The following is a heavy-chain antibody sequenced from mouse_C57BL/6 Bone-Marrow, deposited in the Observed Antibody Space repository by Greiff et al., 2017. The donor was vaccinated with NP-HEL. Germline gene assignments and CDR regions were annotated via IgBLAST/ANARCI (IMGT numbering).Heavy chain of an antibody. CDR1: GYTFTSYW. J-gene: IGHJ2*01. CDR2: INPSSGYT. Sequence: QVQLKESGAELAKPGASVKLSCKASGYTFTSYWMHWVKQRPGQGLEWIGYINPSSGYTKYNQKFKDKATLTADESSSTAYMQLSSLTYEDSAVYYRARHYDYDSYWGQGTTLTVSS. D-gene: IGHD2-4*01. CDR3: ARHYDYDSY. V-gene: IGHV1-7*01.